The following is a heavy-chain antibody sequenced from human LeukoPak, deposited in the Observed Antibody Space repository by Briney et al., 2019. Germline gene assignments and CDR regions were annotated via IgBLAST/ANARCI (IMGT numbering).Heavy chain of an antibody. D-gene: IGHD6-13*01. CDR2: ISSSGGST. J-gene: IGHJ6*02. V-gene: IGHV3-23*01. CDR3: ARDSSSSWYGPYYYGMDV. CDR1: GFTFSSLH. Sequence: GGSLRLSCAASGFTFSSLHMTWVRQAPGKGLEWVSAISSSGGSTYYADSVKGRFTVSRDNSKNMLYLQMNSLRVEDTAVYYCARDSSSSWYGPYYYGMDVWGQGTTVTVSS.